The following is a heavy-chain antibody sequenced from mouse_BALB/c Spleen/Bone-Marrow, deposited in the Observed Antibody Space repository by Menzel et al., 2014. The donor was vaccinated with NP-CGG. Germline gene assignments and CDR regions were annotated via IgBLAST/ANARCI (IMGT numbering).Heavy chain of an antibody. J-gene: IGHJ2*01. CDR2: INSNGGST. Sequence: EVMLVESGGGLAQPGGSLKLSCAASGFTFSNYGMSWVRQTPDKRLELVATINSNGGSTYYPDSVKGRFTISRDTAKNTLYLQMSSLKSEETAMYYCVRGNYGNYVDYFDFWGQGTTLTVSS. CDR1: GFTFSNYG. V-gene: IGHV5-6-3*01. CDR3: VRGNYGNYVDYFDF. D-gene: IGHD2-1*01.